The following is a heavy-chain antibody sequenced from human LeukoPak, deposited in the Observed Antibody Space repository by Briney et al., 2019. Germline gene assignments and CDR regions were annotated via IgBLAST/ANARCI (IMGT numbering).Heavy chain of an antibody. D-gene: IGHD2-15*01. V-gene: IGHV3-7*01. CDR1: GFTFSSYS. J-gene: IGHJ4*02. CDR3: ARGPICNGGTCYSFDY. CDR2: IKQDGSEK. Sequence: GGSLRLSCAASGFTFSSYSMNWVRQAPGKGLEWVANIKQDGSEKYYVDSVKGRFTISRDNAKNSLYLQMNSLRAEDTAVYYCARGPICNGGTCYSFDYWGQGTLVTVSS.